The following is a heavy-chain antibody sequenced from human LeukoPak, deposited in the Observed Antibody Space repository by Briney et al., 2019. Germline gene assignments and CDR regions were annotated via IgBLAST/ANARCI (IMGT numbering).Heavy chain of an antibody. J-gene: IGHJ4*02. CDR2: INPSDSYT. Sequence: GESLKISCKGSGYSFTNYWISWVRQMPGKGLEWMGRINPSDSYTNYSPSFQGHVTISADKSISTAYLQWSSLKASDTAMYYCARSYDYDSSGYYPFDYWGQGTLVTVSS. D-gene: IGHD3-22*01. CDR1: GYSFTNYW. CDR3: ARSYDYDSSGYYPFDY. V-gene: IGHV5-10-1*01.